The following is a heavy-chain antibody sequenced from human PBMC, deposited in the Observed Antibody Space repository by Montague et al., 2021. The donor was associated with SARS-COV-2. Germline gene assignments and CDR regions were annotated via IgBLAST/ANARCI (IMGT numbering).Heavy chain of an antibody. D-gene: IGHD3-9*01. CDR2: INDSGAT. V-gene: IGHV4-34*01. Sequence: SETLSLTCAVSRGSVSVYYWTWVRQPPGKGLEWIGEINDSGATNXXPSLKGRVTLSLDTSKKQFSLRLTSLTAADTALYFCARGRPVQGSFRHFDSMSSGARDVWAQGSLVTVSS. CDR3: ARGRPVQGSFRHFDSMSSGARDV. CDR1: RGSVSVYY. J-gene: IGHJ3*01.